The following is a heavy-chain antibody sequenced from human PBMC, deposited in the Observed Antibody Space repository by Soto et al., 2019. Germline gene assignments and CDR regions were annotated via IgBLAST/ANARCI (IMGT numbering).Heavy chain of an antibody. V-gene: IGHV3-7*04. D-gene: IGHD3-16*02. CDR3: AREGYRPLDAFDI. CDR2: IKQDGSEK. CDR1: GFTFSSYW. Sequence: GGSLRLSCAASGFTFSSYWMSWVRQAPGKGLEWVANIKQDGSEKYYVDSVKGRFTISRDNAKNSLYLQMNSLRAEDTAVYYCAREGYRPLDAFDIWGQGTMVTVSS. J-gene: IGHJ3*02.